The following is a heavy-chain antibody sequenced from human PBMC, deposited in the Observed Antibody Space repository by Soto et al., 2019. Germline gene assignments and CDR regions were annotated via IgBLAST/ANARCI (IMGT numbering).Heavy chain of an antibody. CDR3: AKVGVERSSCTNGVCRYYFDY. CDR1: GFTFSKSA. V-gene: IGHV3-23*01. CDR2: ISDGGGST. Sequence: GGSLRLSCAASGFTFSKSAMTWIRQAPGKGLEWVSSISDGGGSTVYADSVKGRFTISRDNSKNTLYLQMNSLRGEDTAVYYCAKVGVERSSCTNGVCRYYFDYWGQGTLVTVSS. J-gene: IGHJ4*02. D-gene: IGHD2-8*01.